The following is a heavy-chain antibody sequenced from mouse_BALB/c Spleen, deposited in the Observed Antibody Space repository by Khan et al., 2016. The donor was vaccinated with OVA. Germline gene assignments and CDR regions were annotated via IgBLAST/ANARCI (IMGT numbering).Heavy chain of an antibody. CDR1: GFTFSSFG. V-gene: IGHV5-17*02. J-gene: IGHJ4*01. D-gene: IGHD1-1*02. CDR2: ISSGSSTF. Sequence: EVELVESGGGLVQPGGSRKLSCAASGFTFSSFGMFWIRQAPEKGLEWVAYISSGSSTFYYADTVKGRFTISRDNPKKTLFLQMTSLRSEDTAMYYCARILGTYAMDYWGQGTSVTVSS. CDR3: ARILGTYAMDY.